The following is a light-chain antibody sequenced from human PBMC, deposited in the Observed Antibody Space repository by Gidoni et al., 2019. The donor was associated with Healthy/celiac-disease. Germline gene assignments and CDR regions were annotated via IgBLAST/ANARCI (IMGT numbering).Light chain of an antibody. V-gene: IGLV2-14*01. CDR3: SSYTSSSPYV. J-gene: IGLJ1*01. CDR2: EVS. Sequence: QSALTQPAPVSGSPGQSITISCTGTSSDVGGYNYVSWYQQHPGKAPKLMIYEVSNRPSGVSNRFSGSKSGNTASLTISGLQAEDEADYYCSSYTSSSPYVFGTGTKVT. CDR1: SSDVGGYNY.